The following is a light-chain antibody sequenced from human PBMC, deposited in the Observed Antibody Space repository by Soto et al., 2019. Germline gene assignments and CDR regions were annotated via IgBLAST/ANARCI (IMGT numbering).Light chain of an antibody. CDR1: QSVWSSSNNKNF. J-gene: IGKJ3*01. V-gene: IGKV4-1*01. Sequence: DIVMTQSPDSLAVSLGERSTINCKSSQSVWSSSNNKNFLAWYQQKPGQPPKLLIYWASTRESGVPDRFSGSGSGTDFTLTISSLQAEDVAVYYCQQYYSTPQTFGPGTKVDIK. CDR2: WAS. CDR3: QQYYSTPQT.